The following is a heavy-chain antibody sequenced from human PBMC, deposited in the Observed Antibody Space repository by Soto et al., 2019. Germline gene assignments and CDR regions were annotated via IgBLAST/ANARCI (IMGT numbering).Heavy chain of an antibody. CDR3: AHSRNLITEDAQVGDFDY. D-gene: IGHD3-10*01. CDR1: GFSLNTDGEG. J-gene: IGHJ4*02. CDR2: IYWDDDE. V-gene: IGHV2-5*02. Sequence: QITLKESGPTQVKPTQTLTLTCSFSGFSLNTDGEGVGWVRQPPGEALEWLALIYWDDDERYSPSLKTRLTINEDHSKNQVVLIMTNMDPVDTATYYCAHSRNLITEDAQVGDFDYWGQGTLVTVSS.